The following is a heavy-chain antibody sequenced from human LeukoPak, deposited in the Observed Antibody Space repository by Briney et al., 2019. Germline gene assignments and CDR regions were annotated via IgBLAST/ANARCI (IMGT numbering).Heavy chain of an antibody. CDR3: TYYDSSNDAFDI. Sequence: SQTLSLTCMVSGGSISSGSCYGLWTRHPAGKALEWIWRIYTSGSTNYNPCHKSRVTISVDTSKNQFSLKLSSVTAADTAVYYCTYYDSSNDAFDIWGQGTMVTVSS. J-gene: IGHJ3*02. D-gene: IGHD3-22*01. V-gene: IGHV4-61*02. CDR2: IYTSGST. CDR1: GGSISSGSCY.